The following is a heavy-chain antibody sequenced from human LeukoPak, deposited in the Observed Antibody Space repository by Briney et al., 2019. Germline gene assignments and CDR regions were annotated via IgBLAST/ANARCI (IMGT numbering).Heavy chain of an antibody. D-gene: IGHD5-18*01. CDR2: INPNSGGT. J-gene: IGHJ4*02. V-gene: IGHV1-2*02. CDR3: ARVSGYSYGTDPFDY. CDR1: GYTFTGYY. Sequence: AASVKVSCKASGYTFTGYYMHWVRQAPGQGLEWMGWINPNSGGTNYAQKFQGRVTMTRDTSISTAYMELSRLRSDDTAVYYCARVSGYSYGTDPFDYWGQGTLVTVSS.